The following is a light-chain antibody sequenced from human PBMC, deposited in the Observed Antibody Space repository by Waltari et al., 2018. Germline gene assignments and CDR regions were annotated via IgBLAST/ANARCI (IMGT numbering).Light chain of an antibody. J-gene: IGLJ3*02. V-gene: IGLV4-69*01. CDR3: QTGGHGTWV. CDR1: SGHSSNI. Sequence: QLVVTQSPSASASLGASVKLTCTLSSGHSSNIIAWLQQQPEKGPRYLMNVNSDGSHSRGDEIPDRFSGSSSGAERYLTISSLQAEDEADYYCQTGGHGTWVFGGGTKLTVL. CDR2: VNSDGSH.